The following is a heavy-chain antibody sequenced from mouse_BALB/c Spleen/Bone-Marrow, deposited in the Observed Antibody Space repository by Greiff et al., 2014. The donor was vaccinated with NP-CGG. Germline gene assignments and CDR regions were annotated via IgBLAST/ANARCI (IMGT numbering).Heavy chain of an antibody. V-gene: IGHV1-4*01. Sequence: QVQLQQSGAELARPGASVNMSCKASGYSFTSYTMHWVKQRPGQGLEWIGYINPSSGYTNYNQKFKDEATLTADKSSSTAYMQLSSLTSEDSAVYYCARGWDYEGYFDYWGQGTTLTVSS. D-gene: IGHD2-4*01. CDR1: GYSFTSYT. CDR2: INPSSGYT. CDR3: ARGWDYEGYFDY. J-gene: IGHJ2*01.